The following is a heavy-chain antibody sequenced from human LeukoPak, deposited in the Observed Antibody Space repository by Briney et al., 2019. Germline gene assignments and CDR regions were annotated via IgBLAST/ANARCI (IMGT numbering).Heavy chain of an antibody. CDR3: ARLYYYDTSGYYTLNWFDP. D-gene: IGHD3-22*01. V-gene: IGHV4-39*01. J-gene: IGHJ5*02. Sequence: PSETPSLTCTVSGGSVSSSGYYWGWVRQPPGKGLEWIGSIYFSGSTYHNPSLKSRVTISVDTSKNQFSLRLSSVTAADTAVYYCARLYYYDTSGYYTLNWFDPWGQGTLVTVSS. CDR2: IYFSGST. CDR1: GGSVSSSGYY.